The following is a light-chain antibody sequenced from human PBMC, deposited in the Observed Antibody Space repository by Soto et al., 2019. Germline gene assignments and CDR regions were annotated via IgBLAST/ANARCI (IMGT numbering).Light chain of an antibody. CDR3: SSYTSSSTQV. V-gene: IGLV2-14*03. J-gene: IGLJ1*01. Sequence: QSALTQPASVSGSPGQSITLSCTGTTSDVGGYNYVSWYQQHPGKAPQLMISDVSNRPSGVSTRFSGSKSGNTASLTISGRKAEDEADDYCSSYTSSSTQVFGSGTKLTVL. CDR1: TSDVGGYNY. CDR2: DVS.